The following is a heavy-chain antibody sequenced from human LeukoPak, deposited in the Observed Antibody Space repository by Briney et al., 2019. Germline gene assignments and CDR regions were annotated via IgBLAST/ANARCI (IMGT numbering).Heavy chain of an antibody. D-gene: IGHD4-11*01. V-gene: IGHV3-33*06. Sequence: GGSLRLSCTPSGFIFSHYDMHGVRQAPGKGLEWVAVIWNDGSDKYYGDSVKGRFTISRDNSKKSVYLQLSSLRVEDTAVYYCAKDAERGFDFSNSLQSWGQGTLVTVSS. J-gene: IGHJ4*02. CDR2: IWNDGSDK. CDR1: GFIFSHYD. CDR3: AKDAERGFDFSNSLQS.